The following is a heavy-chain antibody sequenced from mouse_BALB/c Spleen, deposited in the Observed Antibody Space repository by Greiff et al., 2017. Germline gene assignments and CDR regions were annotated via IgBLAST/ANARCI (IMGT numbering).Heavy chain of an antibody. J-gene: IGHJ2*01. Sequence: EVNVVESGGGLVQPGGSLKLSCAASGFTFSSYGMSWVRQTPDKRLELVATINSNGGSTYYPDSVKGRFTISRDNAKNTLYLQMSSLKSEDTAMYYCARDSSYSPYYFDYWGQGTTLTVSS. CDR2: INSNGGST. CDR3: ARDSSYSPYYFDY. CDR1: GFTFSSYG. V-gene: IGHV5-6-3*01. D-gene: IGHD2-12*01.